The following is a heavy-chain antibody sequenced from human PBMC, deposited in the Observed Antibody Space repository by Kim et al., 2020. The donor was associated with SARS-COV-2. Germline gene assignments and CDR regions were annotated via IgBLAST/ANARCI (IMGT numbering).Heavy chain of an antibody. CDR3: APRAVVRGVITYFDF. Sequence: SETLSLTCTVSGGSISTTCYSWGWIRQPPGKGLEWIGNIYSSGSTNYSLSLRSRVTLSADTSKYQFSLRLSSVTAADTALYYCAPRAVVRGVITYFDFWGQGSLVSVSS. J-gene: IGHJ4*02. V-gene: IGHV4-39*01. CDR1: GGSISTTCYS. CDR2: IYSSGST. D-gene: IGHD3-10*01.